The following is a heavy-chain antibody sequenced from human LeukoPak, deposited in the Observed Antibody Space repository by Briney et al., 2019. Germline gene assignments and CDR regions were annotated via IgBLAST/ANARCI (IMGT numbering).Heavy chain of an antibody. CDR1: GGTFSSYA. V-gene: IGHV1-69*05. CDR3: ASKVVGTTYFDY. Sequence: GASVKVSCKASGGTFSSYAISWVRQTPGEGLEWMGGIIPIFDTANHAQKFQGRVTIATDESTSTAYMELSSLRSEDTAVYYCASKVVGTTYFDYWGQGTLVTVSS. J-gene: IGHJ4*02. D-gene: IGHD1-26*01. CDR2: IIPIFDTA.